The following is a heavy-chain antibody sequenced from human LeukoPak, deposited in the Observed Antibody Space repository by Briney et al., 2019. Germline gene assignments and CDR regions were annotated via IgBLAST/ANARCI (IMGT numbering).Heavy chain of an antibody. CDR2: INHSGST. J-gene: IGHJ4*02. CDR3: ARGGSYYDFWSGRAPFTP. D-gene: IGHD3-3*01. V-gene: IGHV4-34*01. CDR1: GGSFSGYY. Sequence: SETLSLTCAVYGGSFSGYYWSWIRQPPGKGLEWIGEINHSGSTNYNPSLKSRVTISVDTSKNQFSLNLRYMTAADTAVYHCARGGSYYDFWSGRAPFTPWGQGTLVSVSS.